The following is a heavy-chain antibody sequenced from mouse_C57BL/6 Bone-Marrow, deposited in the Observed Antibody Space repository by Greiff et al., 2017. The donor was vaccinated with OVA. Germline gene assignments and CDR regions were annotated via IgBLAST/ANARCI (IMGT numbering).Heavy chain of an antibody. Sequence: QVQLQQSGAELARPGASVKLSCKASGYTFTSYGISWVKQRTGQGLEWIGEIYPRSGNTYYNEKFKGKATLTADKSSSTAYMELRSLTSEDSAVYFCARDYYGSSDEDYWGQGTTLTASS. CDR3: ARDYYGSSDEDY. CDR2: IYPRSGNT. V-gene: IGHV1-81*01. CDR1: GYTFTSYG. D-gene: IGHD1-1*01. J-gene: IGHJ2*01.